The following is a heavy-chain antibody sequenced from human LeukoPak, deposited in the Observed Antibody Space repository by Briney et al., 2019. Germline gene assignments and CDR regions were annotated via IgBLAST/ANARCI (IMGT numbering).Heavy chain of an antibody. CDR2: ISSSSTYI. J-gene: IGHJ1*01. Sequence: GRSLRLSCAASGFTVSSYSMNWVRQAPGKGLEWVLSISSSSTYIYYADSVKGRFTISRDNAKNSLFLQMNSLRAEDTAVYYCARDFTTSSTAYLHHWGQGTLVTVSS. D-gene: IGHD6-6*01. CDR3: ARDFTTSSTAYLHH. V-gene: IGHV3-21*01. CDR1: GFTVSSYS.